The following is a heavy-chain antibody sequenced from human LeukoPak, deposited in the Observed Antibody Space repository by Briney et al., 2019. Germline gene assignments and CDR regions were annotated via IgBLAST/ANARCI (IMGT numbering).Heavy chain of an antibody. CDR2: ISGSGGTT. CDR3: AKDVGAVATTMDV. D-gene: IGHD6-19*01. J-gene: IGHJ6*04. V-gene: IGHV3-23*01. Sequence: AGGSLRLSCAASGFTFSSYGMSWVRQAPGKGLEWVSAISGSGGTTYYADSVKGRFTISRDNSKNTLYLQMNSLRAEDTAVYYCAKDVGAVATTMDVWGKGTTVTISS. CDR1: GFTFSSYG.